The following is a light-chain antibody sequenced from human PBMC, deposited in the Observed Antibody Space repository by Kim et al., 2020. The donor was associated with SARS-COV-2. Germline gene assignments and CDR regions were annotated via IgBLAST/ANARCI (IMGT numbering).Light chain of an antibody. J-gene: IGLJ3*02. CDR3: CSYTSSRTLV. Sequence: QSLTVSCTGTTRYIGGYNFVSWYQQHPAKAPKVMIYDVSNRPSGVSNRFSGSKSGNTATLTISGLQAEDEADYYCCSYTSSRTLVFGGGTKVTV. CDR1: TRYIGGYNF. CDR2: DVS. V-gene: IGLV2-14*03.